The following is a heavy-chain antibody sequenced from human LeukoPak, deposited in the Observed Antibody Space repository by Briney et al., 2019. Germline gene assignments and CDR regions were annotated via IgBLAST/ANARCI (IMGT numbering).Heavy chain of an antibody. CDR3: ARVRLVGYYYYGMDV. CDR1: GGSISSYY. D-gene: IGHD2-8*02. CDR2: IYYSGST. Sequence: SETLSLTCTVSGGSISSYYWSWIRQPPGKGLEWIGYIYYSGSTNYNPSLKSRVTISVDTSKNQFSLKLSSVTAADTAVYYCARVRLVGYYYYGMDVWGQGTTVTVSS. V-gene: IGHV4-59*01. J-gene: IGHJ6*02.